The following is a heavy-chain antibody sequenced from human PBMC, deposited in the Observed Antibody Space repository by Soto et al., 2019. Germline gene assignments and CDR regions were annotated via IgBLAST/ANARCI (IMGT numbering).Heavy chain of an antibody. J-gene: IGHJ4*02. V-gene: IGHV4-59*08. Sequence: SETLSLTCTVSGGSISSYYWSWIRQPPGKGLEWIGYIYYSGSTNYNPSLKSRVTISVDTSKNQFSLKLSSVTAADTAVYYCTRQYYGSGIDYWGQGTLVTVSS. CDR1: GGSISSYY. CDR3: TRQYYGSGIDY. CDR2: IYYSGST. D-gene: IGHD3-10*01.